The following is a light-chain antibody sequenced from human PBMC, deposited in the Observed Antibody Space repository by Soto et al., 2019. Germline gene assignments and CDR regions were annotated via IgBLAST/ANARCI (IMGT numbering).Light chain of an antibody. J-gene: IGKJ4*01. V-gene: IGKV1-39*01. CDR3: QHLHSYPLS. CDR1: QDISNY. CDR2: AAS. Sequence: DIQMTQSPSSLSAPVGGRVTITCQASQDISNYLNWYQQKPGKAPQLLLYAASSLQRGVPSRFSGSGSGSDFTLTISSLHPGDFATYDCQHLHSYPLSVGGGTKVDIK.